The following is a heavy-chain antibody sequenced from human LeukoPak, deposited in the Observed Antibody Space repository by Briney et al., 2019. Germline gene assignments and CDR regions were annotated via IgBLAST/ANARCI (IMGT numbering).Heavy chain of an antibody. Sequence: ASETLSLTCTVSGGSMSSYYWSWIRQSPGKGLEWVGYISYSGTTNYNPSLKSRVTISLGTSKNRFSLNLTSVTAADTAVYYCARHGSGTSLALYPWGQGTLVTVPS. CDR1: GGSMSSYY. D-gene: IGHD3-10*01. CDR3: ARHGSGTSLALYP. CDR2: ISYSGTT. V-gene: IGHV4-59*08. J-gene: IGHJ5*02.